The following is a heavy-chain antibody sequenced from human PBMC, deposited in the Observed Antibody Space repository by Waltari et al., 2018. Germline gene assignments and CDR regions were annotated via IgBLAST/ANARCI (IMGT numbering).Heavy chain of an antibody. V-gene: IGHV3-74*01. CDR3: TRDAVGHMDV. D-gene: IGHD2-15*01. CDR2: ITTDGISK. J-gene: IGHJ6*03. Sequence: EVQLVESGGGLVQPGGSLRLSCSVSGFTFSHYWMNWVRQAPGTGLEWVAHITTDGISKNYADSVTGRFTISRDNTKDTLYLEMNSLTTEDTSVYYCTRDAVGHMDVWGKGTTVTVS. CDR1: GFTFSHYW.